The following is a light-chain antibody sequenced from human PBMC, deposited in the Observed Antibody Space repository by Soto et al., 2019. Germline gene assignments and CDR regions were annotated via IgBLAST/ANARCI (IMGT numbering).Light chain of an antibody. J-gene: IGKJ4*01. CDR1: QTVNTW. V-gene: IGKV1-5*01. CDR3: QQYNSYSPEGLT. CDR2: DAS. Sequence: GERVTITFRARQTVNTWLAWYQHKPGKAPKLLIYDASVLETGVPSRFSGFSSGTEFTLTISSLQPDDFATYFCQQYNSYSPEGLTFGGGTKVDIK.